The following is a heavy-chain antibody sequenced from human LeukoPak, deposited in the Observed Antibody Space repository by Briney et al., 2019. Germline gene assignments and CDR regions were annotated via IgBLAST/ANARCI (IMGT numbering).Heavy chain of an antibody. CDR3: ARAPGSGYAFDS. J-gene: IGHJ4*02. CDR1: GYTFTGYY. D-gene: IGHD5-12*01. CDR2: INPDSCGT. V-gene: IGHV1-2*02. Sequence: ASVNVSCMASGYTFTGYYIHWVRQAPGQGLEWMGWINPDSCGTKSAQKFQGRVTMTRDTSINTAYMELSRLASDDTAVYYCARAPGSGYAFDSWVQGTQVSDSP.